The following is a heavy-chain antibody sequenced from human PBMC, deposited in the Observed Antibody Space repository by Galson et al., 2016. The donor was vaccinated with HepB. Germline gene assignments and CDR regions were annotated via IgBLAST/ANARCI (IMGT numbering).Heavy chain of an antibody. V-gene: IGHV3-48*03. CDR3: VREDGSDALDA. CDR2: IDESGATL. D-gene: IGHD2-8*01. J-gene: IGHJ6*02. Sequence: SLRLSCAISGFVLSDYEMNWVRKAPGKGLEWISYIDESGATLFYADSVKGRFTVSRDSAKNSVFLQMNNLRTEDTALYYCVREDGSDALDAWGQGTTVIVSS. CDR1: GFVLSDYE.